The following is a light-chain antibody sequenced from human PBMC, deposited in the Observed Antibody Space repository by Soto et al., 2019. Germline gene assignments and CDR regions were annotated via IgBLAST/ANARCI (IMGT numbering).Light chain of an antibody. CDR3: QQYNNWPPIT. Sequence: EIVMTQSPATPSVSPGERATLSCRASQSVSSNLAWYQQKPGQAPRLLIYDASTRATGIPARFSGSGSGTEFTLTIGSLQSEDFAVYYCQQYNNWPPITFGQGTRLEIK. V-gene: IGKV3-15*01. J-gene: IGKJ5*01. CDR1: QSVSSN. CDR2: DAS.